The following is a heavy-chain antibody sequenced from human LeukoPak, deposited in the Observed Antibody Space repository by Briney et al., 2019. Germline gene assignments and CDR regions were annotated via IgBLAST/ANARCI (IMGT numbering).Heavy chain of an antibody. CDR1: GFTFDDYA. Sequence: QPGRSLRLSCAASGFTFDDYAMHWVRQAPGKGLEWVSYISSSSSTIYYADSVKGRFTISRDNAKNSLYLQMNSLRAEDTAVYYCAKDQRLIPVAFDIWGQGTMVTVSS. CDR2: ISSSSSTI. V-gene: IGHV3-48*01. CDR3: AKDQRLIPVAFDI. D-gene: IGHD3-16*01. J-gene: IGHJ3*02.